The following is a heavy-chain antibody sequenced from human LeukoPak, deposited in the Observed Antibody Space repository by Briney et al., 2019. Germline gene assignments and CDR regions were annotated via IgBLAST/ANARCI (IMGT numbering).Heavy chain of an antibody. CDR2: ISYDGSNK. Sequence: GGSLRLSCAASGFTFSSYAMQWVRQAPGKGLEWVAVISYDGSNKYYADSVKGRFTISRDNSKNTLYLQMNSLRVEDTAVYYCARAPGDSSGYGFDYWGQGTLVTVSS. CDR3: ARAPGDSSGYGFDY. CDR1: GFTFSSYA. V-gene: IGHV3-30-3*01. J-gene: IGHJ4*02. D-gene: IGHD3-22*01.